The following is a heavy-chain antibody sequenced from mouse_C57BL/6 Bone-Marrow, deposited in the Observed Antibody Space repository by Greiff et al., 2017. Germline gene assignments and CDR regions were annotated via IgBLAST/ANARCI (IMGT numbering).Heavy chain of an antibody. CDR2: IDPEDGDT. D-gene: IGHD1-1*01. CDR1: GFNIKDYY. J-gene: IGHJ1*03. CDR3: TTSTLLLLRSRWYFDV. Sequence: EVQLQESGAELVRPGASVKLSCTASGFNIKDYYMHWVKQRPEQGLEWIGRIDPEDGDTEYAPKFQGKATMTADTSSNTAYLQLSSLTSEDTAVXYCTTSTLLLLRSRWYFDVWGTGTTVTVAS. V-gene: IGHV14-1*01.